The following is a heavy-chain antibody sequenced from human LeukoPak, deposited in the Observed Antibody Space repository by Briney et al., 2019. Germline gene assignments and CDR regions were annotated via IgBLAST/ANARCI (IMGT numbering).Heavy chain of an antibody. J-gene: IGHJ4*02. Sequence: PGGSLRLSCTGSGLTFGDYAMTWVRQAPGKGREFVGLIRSKGYGRKTESAASVKGRFTISSDDSKSIAYLQMNNLKIEDTAVYYCNRWVKESRFMECPSDYWGQGTLITVSS. CDR1: GLTFGDYA. D-gene: IGHD3-3*01. V-gene: IGHV3-49*04. CDR2: IRSKGYGRKT. CDR3: NRWVKESRFMECPSDY.